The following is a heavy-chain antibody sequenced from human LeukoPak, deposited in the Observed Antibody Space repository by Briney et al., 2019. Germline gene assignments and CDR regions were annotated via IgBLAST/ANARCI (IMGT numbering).Heavy chain of an antibody. V-gene: IGHV4-61*02. J-gene: IGHJ5*02. Sequence: SQTLSLTCTVSGGSISSGSYYWSWIRQPAGKGLEWIGRIYTSGSTKYNPSLKSRVTISIDTSKNQFSLKPSSVTATDTAVYYCARDGYSSGWAFDPWGQGTLVIVSS. CDR1: GGSISSGSYY. D-gene: IGHD6-19*01. CDR3: ARDGYSSGWAFDP. CDR2: IYTSGST.